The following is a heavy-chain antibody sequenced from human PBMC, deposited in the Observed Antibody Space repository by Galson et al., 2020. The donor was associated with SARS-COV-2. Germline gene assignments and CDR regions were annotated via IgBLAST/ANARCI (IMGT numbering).Heavy chain of an antibody. CDR1: GYTLTELS. Sequence: ASVKVSCKVSGYTLTELSMHWVRQAPGKGLEWMGGFDPEDGETIYAQKFQGRVTMTEDTSTDTAYMELSSLRSEDTAVYYCATDGDTYYYDSSGFDGFDIWGQGTMVTVSS. CDR3: ATDGDTYYYDSSGFDGFDI. CDR2: FDPEDGET. D-gene: IGHD3-22*01. V-gene: IGHV1-24*01. J-gene: IGHJ3*02.